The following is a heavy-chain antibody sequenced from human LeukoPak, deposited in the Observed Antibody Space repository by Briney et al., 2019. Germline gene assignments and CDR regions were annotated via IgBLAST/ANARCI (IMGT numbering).Heavy chain of an antibody. CDR3: AIRDGYNHDAFDI. Sequence: ASVKVSCKASGYIFTGYYMHWVRQAPGQGLEWMGWINPNSGGTNYAQKFQGRVTMTRDTSISTAYMELSRLRSDDTAVYYCAIRDGYNHDAFDIWGQGTMVTVSS. CDR2: INPNSGGT. CDR1: GYIFTGYY. D-gene: IGHD5-24*01. J-gene: IGHJ3*02. V-gene: IGHV1-2*02.